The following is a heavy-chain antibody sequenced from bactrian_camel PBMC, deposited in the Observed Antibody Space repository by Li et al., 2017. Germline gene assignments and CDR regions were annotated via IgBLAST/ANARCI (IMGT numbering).Heavy chain of an antibody. CDR1: GFTSSSVY. Sequence: QVQLVESGGGLVQPGGSLRLSCVASGFTSSSVYMAWFRQAPGKEREGVAAIDTTGSATYTYAVQGRFTISKDNAKNTLYLQMNSLKVEDTAMYYCAADGVNLQLARGYSYWGQGTQVTVS. CDR3: AADGVNLQLARGYSY. CDR2: IDTTGSA. V-gene: IGHV3S53*01. J-gene: IGHJ4*01. D-gene: IGHD6*01.